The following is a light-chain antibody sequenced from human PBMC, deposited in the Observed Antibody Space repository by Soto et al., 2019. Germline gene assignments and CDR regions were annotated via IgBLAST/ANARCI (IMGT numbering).Light chain of an antibody. CDR3: GSWDSSLTSV. V-gene: IGLV1-51*01. J-gene: IGLJ1*01. CDR1: SSNIGNNF. Sequence: QSVLTQPPSVSAAPGQKVTISCSGSSSNIGNNFVTWYQQLPGTAPKLLIYDNNKRPSGIPDRFSGSQSGTSATLGITGLQTGDEAVYYCGSWDSSLTSVFGTGTKLTVL. CDR2: DNN.